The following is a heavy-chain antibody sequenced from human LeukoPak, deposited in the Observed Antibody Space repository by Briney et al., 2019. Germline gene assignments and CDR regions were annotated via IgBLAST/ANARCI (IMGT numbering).Heavy chain of an antibody. Sequence: GGSLRLSCAASGFTFSSYAMSWVRQAPGKGLEWVSDISGSGGRTYYADSVKGRFTISRDTSNNSLYLQMNSLTADDTAVYYCARGVRGWYDGAYDVWGQGTMVAVSS. J-gene: IGHJ3*01. V-gene: IGHV3-23*01. CDR2: ISGSGGRT. D-gene: IGHD6-19*01. CDR3: ARGVRGWYDGAYDV. CDR1: GFTFSSYA.